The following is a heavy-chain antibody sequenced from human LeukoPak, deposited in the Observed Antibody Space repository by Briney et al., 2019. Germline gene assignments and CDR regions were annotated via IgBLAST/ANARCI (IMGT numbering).Heavy chain of an antibody. D-gene: IGHD3-3*01. CDR3: ARGYYNFWSAYGY. CDR2: ISSSGSAI. CDR1: GFTFSDYY. J-gene: IGHJ4*02. V-gene: IGHV3-11*04. Sequence: GGSLRLSCAASGFTFSDYYMTWIRQAPGKGLEWVSYISSSGSAIYYADSVKGRFTISRDNAKNSLYLRVNSLRAEDTAVYYCARGYYNFWSAYGYWGQGTLVTVSS.